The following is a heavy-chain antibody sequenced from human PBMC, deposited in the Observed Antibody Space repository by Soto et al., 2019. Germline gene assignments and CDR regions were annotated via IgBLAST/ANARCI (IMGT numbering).Heavy chain of an antibody. J-gene: IGHJ6*02. D-gene: IGHD2-2*01. CDR2: IYPGDSDT. CDR1: GYSFTSYW. V-gene: IGHV5-51*01. Sequence: GESLKISCKGSGYSFTSYWIGWVRQMPGKGLEWMGIIYPGDSDTRYSPSFQGQVTISADKSISTAYLQWSSLKASDTAVYYCASSYCSSTSCYLGMDVWGQGTTVTVSS. CDR3: ASSYCSSTSCYLGMDV.